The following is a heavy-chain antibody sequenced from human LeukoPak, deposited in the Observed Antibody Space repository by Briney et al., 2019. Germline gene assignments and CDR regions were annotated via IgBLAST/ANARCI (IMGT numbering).Heavy chain of an antibody. J-gene: IGHJ4*02. CDR2: IWYDGSNK. V-gene: IGHV3-33*08. Sequence: GGSLRLSCAASGFTFSSYAMGWVRQAPGKGLEWVAVIWYDGSNKYYADSVKGRFTISRDNSKNTLYLQMNSLRAEDTAVYYCARDLEYGSSWKYYFDSWGQGTLVTVSS. D-gene: IGHD6-13*01. CDR3: ARDLEYGSSWKYYFDS. CDR1: GFTFSSYA.